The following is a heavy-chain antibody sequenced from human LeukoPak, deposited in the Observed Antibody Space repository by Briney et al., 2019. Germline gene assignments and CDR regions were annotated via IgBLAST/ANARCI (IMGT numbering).Heavy chain of an antibody. CDR3: ARAHFSGSFGY. CDR1: GFTFSNAW. CDR2: INWNGGST. Sequence: PGGSLRLSCAASGFTFSNAWMSWVRQAPGKGLEWVSGINWNGGSTSYADSVKGRFTISRDNVKNSLYLQMNSLRAEDTAFYYCARAHFSGSFGYWGQGTLVTVSS. V-gene: IGHV3-20*04. J-gene: IGHJ4*02. D-gene: IGHD1-26*01.